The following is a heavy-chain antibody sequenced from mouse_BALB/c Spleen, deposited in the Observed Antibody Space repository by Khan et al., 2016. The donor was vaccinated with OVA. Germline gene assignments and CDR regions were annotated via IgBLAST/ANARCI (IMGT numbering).Heavy chain of an antibody. V-gene: IGHV5-17*02. D-gene: IGHD2-3*01. CDR3: ARTGYYYFDY. CDR1: GFTFSGFG. Sequence: EVKLEESGGGLVQPGGSRKLSCAASGFTFSGFGMHWVRQAPEKGLEWVAYISSGSSTIYYADTVKGRFTISRDNPKNTLFLQMASLRSEDTAMYYCARTGYYYFDYWGQGTTLTVSS. CDR2: ISSGSSTI. J-gene: IGHJ2*01.